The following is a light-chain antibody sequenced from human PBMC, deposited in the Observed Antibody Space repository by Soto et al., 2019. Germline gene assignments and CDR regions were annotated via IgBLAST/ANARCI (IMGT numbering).Light chain of an antibody. CDR1: HNDIGTYDY. J-gene: IGLJ1*01. Sequence: QSVLTQPTSVSGSPGQSITISCTGNHNDIGTYDYVSWYQQHPGRAPRLLIHGVTTRPSGISGRFSASKSGLTASLTISGLQPEDEADYYCSSFTSNRIYVFGPGTKGTLL. V-gene: IGLV2-14*03. CDR3: SSFTSNRIYV. CDR2: GVT.